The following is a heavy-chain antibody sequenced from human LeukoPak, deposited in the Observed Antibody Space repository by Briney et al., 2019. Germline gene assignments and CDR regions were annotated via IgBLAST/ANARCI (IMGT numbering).Heavy chain of an antibody. V-gene: IGHV4-59*08. CDR2: IYYSGST. Sequence: SETLSLTCTVSGGSISSYYWSWIRQPPGKGLEWIGYIYYSGSTNYNPSLKSRVTISVDMSKNQFSLKLSSVTAADTAVYYCARHTTYGDYGGFDPWGQGTLVTVSS. CDR3: ARHTTYGDYGGFDP. J-gene: IGHJ5*02. D-gene: IGHD4-17*01. CDR1: GGSISSYY.